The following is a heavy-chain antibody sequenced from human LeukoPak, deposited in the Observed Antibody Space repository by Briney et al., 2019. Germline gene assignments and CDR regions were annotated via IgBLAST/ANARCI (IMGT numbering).Heavy chain of an antibody. V-gene: IGHV1-69*05. CDR2: VIPIFGTA. CDR3: ARDGAFYCSGGSCYFDY. CDR1: GGTFSSYA. J-gene: IGHJ4*02. D-gene: IGHD2-15*01. Sequence: SVKVSCKVSGGTFSSYAISWVRQAPGQGLEWMGRVIPIFGTANYAQKFQGRVTITTDESTSTAYMELSSLRSEDTAVYYCARDGAFYCSGGSCYFDYWGQGTLVTVSS.